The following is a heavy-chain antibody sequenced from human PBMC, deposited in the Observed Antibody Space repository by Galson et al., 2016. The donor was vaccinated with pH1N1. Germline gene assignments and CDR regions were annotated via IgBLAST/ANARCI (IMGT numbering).Heavy chain of an antibody. CDR3: ARDSEYSGDAGFH. Sequence: SLRLSCAASGFTFTSYAMHWVRQAPGKGLEWVAGILYDGTNTYYADSVKGRFTISRDKTQSTVYLQMNSLRTEDTAVYYCARDSEYSGDAGFHWDHGTLGTVSS. D-gene: IGHD5-12*01. CDR1: GFTFTSYA. CDR2: ILYDGTNT. V-gene: IGHV3-30*04. J-gene: IGHJ4*01.